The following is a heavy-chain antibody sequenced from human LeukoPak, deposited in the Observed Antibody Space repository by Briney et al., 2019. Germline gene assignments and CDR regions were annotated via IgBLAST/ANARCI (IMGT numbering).Heavy chain of an antibody. D-gene: IGHD6-6*01. CDR3: ARQAGSR. CDR1: GGSFSGYY. J-gene: IGHJ3*01. CDR2: IYYSGST. Sequence: PSETLSLTCAVYGGSFSGYYWSWIRQPPGKGLEWIGYIYYSGSTNYNPSLKSRVTISVDTSKNQFSLKLSSVTAADTAVYFCARQAGSRWGQGTMVTVSS. V-gene: IGHV4-59*08.